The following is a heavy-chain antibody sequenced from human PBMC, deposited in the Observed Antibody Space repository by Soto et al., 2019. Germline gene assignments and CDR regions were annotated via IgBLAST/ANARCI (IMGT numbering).Heavy chain of an antibody. V-gene: IGHV4-31*03. CDR1: GGSLSSGGYY. CDR3: ASYGDLSFDN. Sequence: SETLSLTCTVSGGSLSSGGYYWSWIRQHPGKGLEWIGYIYHSETTYYNPSLKSRVTMSVDTSKNQFSLTLSSVTDADTATFFCASYGDLSFDNCGQGTLVTVSS. J-gene: IGHJ4*02. D-gene: IGHD2-21*02. CDR2: IYHSETT.